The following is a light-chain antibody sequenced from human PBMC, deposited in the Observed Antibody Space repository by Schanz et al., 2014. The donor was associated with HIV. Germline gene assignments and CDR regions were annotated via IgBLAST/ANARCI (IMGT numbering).Light chain of an antibody. CDR1: SSDVGGYNY. J-gene: IGLJ2*01. CDR3: CSYADRSIVL. Sequence: QSALTQPPSASGSPGQSVTISCTGTSSDVGGYNYVSWYQQHPGKAPKLMIYEVSKRPSGVPDRFSGSKSGNTASLTISGLQAEDEAQYYCCSYADRSIVLFGGGTKVTVL. V-gene: IGLV2-8*01. CDR2: EVS.